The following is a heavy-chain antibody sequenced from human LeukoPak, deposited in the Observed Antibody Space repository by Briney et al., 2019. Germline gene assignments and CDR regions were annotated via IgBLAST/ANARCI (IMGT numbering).Heavy chain of an antibody. CDR1: GFTFSSYG. V-gene: IGHV3-30*18. CDR2: ISHDGSNK. CDR3: AKDIRVQTIFPSFDY. D-gene: IGHD3-3*02. J-gene: IGHJ4*02. Sequence: PGRSLRLSCAASGFTFSSYGMHWVRQAPGKGLEWVAVISHDGSNKYYADSVKGRFTISRDNSKNTLYLQMNSLRAEDTAVYYCAKDIRVQTIFPSFDYWGQGTLVTVSS.